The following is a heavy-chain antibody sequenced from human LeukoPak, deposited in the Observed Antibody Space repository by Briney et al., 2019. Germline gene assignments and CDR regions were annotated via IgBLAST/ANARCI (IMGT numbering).Heavy chain of an antibody. Sequence: GGSLRLSCAASGFTVSTNEMNWVRQAPGKALEWVSYISTTGSSIYYADSVKGRFTISRDNVKNLLYLQMNSLRAEDTAVYYCARVQRGIAVALDYWGQGTLATVSS. CDR1: GFTVSTNE. J-gene: IGHJ4*02. D-gene: IGHD6-19*01. V-gene: IGHV3-48*03. CDR3: ARVQRGIAVALDY. CDR2: ISTTGSSI.